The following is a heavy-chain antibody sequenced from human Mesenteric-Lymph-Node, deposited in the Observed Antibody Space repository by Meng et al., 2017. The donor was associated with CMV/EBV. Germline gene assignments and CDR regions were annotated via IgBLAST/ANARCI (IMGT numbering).Heavy chain of an antibody. V-gene: IGHV2-5*02. J-gene: IGHJ4*02. CDR1: GFSLSTSGLG. CDR3: AHSSGIAAAGPFYFDY. CDR2: IYWDDDK. Sequence: QITLKESGPTLVKPTQTLTLTCTFPGFSLSTSGLGVGWIRQPPGKALEWLALIYWDDDKRYSPSLKSRLTITKDTSKNQVVLTMTNMDPVDTATYYCAHSSGIAAAGPFYFDYWGQGTLVTVSS. D-gene: IGHD6-13*01.